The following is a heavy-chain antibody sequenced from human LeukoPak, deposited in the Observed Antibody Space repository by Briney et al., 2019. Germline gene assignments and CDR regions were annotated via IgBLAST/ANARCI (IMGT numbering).Heavy chain of an antibody. D-gene: IGHD6-6*01. J-gene: IGHJ4*02. Sequence: GASVKVSCKASGYTFTSFGFSWVRQAPGQGLEWMGGIIPIFGTANYAQKFQGRVTITADESTSTAYMELSSLRSEDTAVYYCARVGVAARQDQPFDYWGQGTLVTVSS. CDR2: IIPIFGTA. CDR3: ARVGVAARQDQPFDY. CDR1: GYTFTSFG. V-gene: IGHV1-69*13.